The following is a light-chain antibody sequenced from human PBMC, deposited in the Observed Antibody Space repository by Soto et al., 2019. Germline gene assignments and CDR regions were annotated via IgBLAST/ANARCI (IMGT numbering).Light chain of an antibody. J-gene: IGLJ2*01. CDR1: SSNIGAGYD. CDR2: GNS. CDR3: QSYDSSLSGVV. Sequence: QSVLTQPPSVSGAPGQRVTISCTGSSSNIGAGYDVHWYQQLPRTVPKLLIYGNSNRPSGVPDRFSGSKSGTSASLAITGRQAEDEADYYCQSYDSSLSGVVFGGGTKLTVL. V-gene: IGLV1-40*01.